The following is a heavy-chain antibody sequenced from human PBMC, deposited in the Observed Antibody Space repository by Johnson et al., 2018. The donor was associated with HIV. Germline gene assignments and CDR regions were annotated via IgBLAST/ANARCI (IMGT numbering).Heavy chain of an antibody. J-gene: IGHJ3*02. CDR2: ISYDGSNK. CDR3: ARDWGTVTSGFGAFDI. CDR1: GFTFSSYG. D-gene: IGHD4-17*01. V-gene: IGHV3-30*03. Sequence: QVQLVESGGGLVQPGGSLRLSCAASGFTFSSYGMHWVRQAPGKGLEWVAVISYDGSNKYYADSVKGRFTIFRDNSENTLFLQMNRLRAEDTAVYYCARDWGTVTSGFGAFDIWGQGTMVTVSS.